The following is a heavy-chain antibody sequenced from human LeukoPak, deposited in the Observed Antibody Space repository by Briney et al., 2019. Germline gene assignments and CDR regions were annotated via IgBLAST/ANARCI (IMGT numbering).Heavy chain of an antibody. CDR3: STDLAYSNARGAGDY. V-gene: IGHV3-15*01. CDR1: GFSEFTFNNAW. D-gene: IGHD2-21*01. J-gene: IGHJ4*02. CDR2: IKNKADGGTA. Sequence: GGSLRLSCVASGFSEFTFNNAWMNWVRQAPGKGLEWVGRIKNKADGGTADYAAPVKGRFTISRDDSETTMYLQMHSLKTEDTAVYFCSTDLAYSNARGAGDYWSQGTLVTVSS.